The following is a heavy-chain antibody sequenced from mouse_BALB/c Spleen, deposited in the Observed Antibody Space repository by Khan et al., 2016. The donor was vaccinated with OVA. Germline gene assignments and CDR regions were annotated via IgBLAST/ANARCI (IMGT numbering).Heavy chain of an antibody. CDR3: ARGDGYYVYFYY. D-gene: IGHD2-3*01. V-gene: IGHV1-81*01. Sequence: QVQLKQSGPELVKPGASVKMSCKASGYTFTYYVITWVKQRTGQGLEWIGEIYPGSDNAYYNERFKGKATLTADKSSNTTHMKLSSLTSEDFAVYFCARGDGYYVYFYYWGQGTTLTVSS. CDR2: IYPGSDNA. CDR1: GYTFTYYV. J-gene: IGHJ2*01.